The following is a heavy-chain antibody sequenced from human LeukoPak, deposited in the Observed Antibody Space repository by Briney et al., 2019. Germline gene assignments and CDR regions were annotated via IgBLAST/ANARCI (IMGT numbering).Heavy chain of an antibody. CDR3: TRNLEGWFDP. V-gene: IGHV4-30-4*08. Sequence: PSETLSLTCTVSGGSISSGDYYWRWIRQPPGKGLEWIGYIYYSGSTYYNPSLKSRVTISVDTSKNQFSLKLSSVTAADTAVYYCTRNLEGWFDPWGQGTLVTVSS. J-gene: IGHJ5*02. CDR2: IYYSGST. CDR1: GGSISSGDYY.